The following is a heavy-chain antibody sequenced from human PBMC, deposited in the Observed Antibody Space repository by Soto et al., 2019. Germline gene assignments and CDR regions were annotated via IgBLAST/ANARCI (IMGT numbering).Heavy chain of an antibody. Sequence: GESLKISCKSSGYSFTSNWIAWVRQKPGKGLEWMGIIYPGDSDIRYSASFQGQVTISADKSISTAYLKWSSLKASDTAVYYCARRSVDCSGGTCNFYYFDYWGQGTLVTVSS. V-gene: IGHV5-51*01. J-gene: IGHJ4*02. CDR1: GYSFTSNW. D-gene: IGHD2-15*01. CDR2: IYPGDSDI. CDR3: ARRSVDCSGGTCNFYYFDY.